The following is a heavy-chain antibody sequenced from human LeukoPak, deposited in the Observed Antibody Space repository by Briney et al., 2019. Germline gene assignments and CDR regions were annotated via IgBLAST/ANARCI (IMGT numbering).Heavy chain of an antibody. CDR3: AKSPKTGFLFDY. V-gene: IGHV3-23*01. Sequence: GGSLRLSCVASGFTFSSYVMNWVRRAPGKGLEWVSAISGNGGSTYYADSVQGRFTISRDNSKNTLFLEMNSLRAEDTAVYYCAKSPKTGFLFDYWGKGTLVTVSS. J-gene: IGHJ4*02. CDR2: ISGNGGST. CDR1: GFTFSSYV. D-gene: IGHD1-1*01.